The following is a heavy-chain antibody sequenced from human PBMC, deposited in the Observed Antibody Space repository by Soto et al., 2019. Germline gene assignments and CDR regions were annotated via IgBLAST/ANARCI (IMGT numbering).Heavy chain of an antibody. J-gene: IGHJ4*02. D-gene: IGHD5-12*01. CDR1: GFTFSNYG. CDR3: ARDHSGYYFDY. V-gene: IGHV3-33*01. Sequence: QPGGSLRLSCAASGFTFSNYGMHWVRQAPGKGLEWVAVIWYDGSNKYYADSVKGRFTISRDDSRDTLYLQMSSLRPEDTAVYYCARDHSGYYFDYWGQGTLVTVSS. CDR2: IWYDGSNK.